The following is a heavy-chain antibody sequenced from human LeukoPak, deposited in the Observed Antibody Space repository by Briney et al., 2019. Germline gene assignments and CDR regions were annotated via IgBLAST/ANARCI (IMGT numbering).Heavy chain of an antibody. Sequence: SVKVSCKASGGTFSSYAISWVRQAPGQGLEWMGRIIPILGIANYAQKFQGRVTITADKSTSTAYMELSSLRSEDTAVYYCARVGIPMHFDYCGQGTLVTVSS. D-gene: IGHD2-2*01. CDR1: GGTFSSYA. J-gene: IGHJ4*02. V-gene: IGHV1-69*04. CDR2: IIPILGIA. CDR3: ARVGIPMHFDY.